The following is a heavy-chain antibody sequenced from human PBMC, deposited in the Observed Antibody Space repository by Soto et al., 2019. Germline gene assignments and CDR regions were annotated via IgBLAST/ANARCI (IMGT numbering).Heavy chain of an antibody. CDR3: TRANWYSEY. CDR1: GGSISNHY. V-gene: IGHV4-59*11. Sequence: QVQLQESGPGLVKPSETLSLTCTVHGGSISNHYLSWIRQPPGKGLEWIGYIYYNGNTNYNPPLNRRVTTSVDTSKNQISLQLSSVTAADTAVYYCTRANWYSEYWGQGTLVTVSS. D-gene: IGHD7-27*01. CDR2: IYYNGNT. J-gene: IGHJ4*02.